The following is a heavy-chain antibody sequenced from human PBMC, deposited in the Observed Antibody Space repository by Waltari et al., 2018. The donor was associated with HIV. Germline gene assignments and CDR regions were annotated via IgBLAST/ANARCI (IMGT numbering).Heavy chain of an antibody. D-gene: IGHD3-16*01. CDR1: GYTFTGHF. Sequence: QVQLEQSASEVKRPGASVNVSCKASGYTFTGHFIHWVRQAPGKGPEWVGWVNPATGYTDSAKKFEDRVTMTTDTPLTTAYLELAGLQSNDTAVYYCARGDRSLAYLLDVFHFWGQGTLVTVSS. CDR3: ARGDRSLAYLLDVFHF. V-gene: IGHV1-2*02. J-gene: IGHJ3*01. CDR2: VNPATGYT.